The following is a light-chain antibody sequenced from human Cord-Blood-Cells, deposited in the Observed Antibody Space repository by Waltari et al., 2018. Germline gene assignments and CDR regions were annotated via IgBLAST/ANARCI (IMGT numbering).Light chain of an antibody. J-gene: IGKJ1*01. CDR1: QSVSSY. CDR2: DAS. CDR3: QQRSNWPPWT. V-gene: IGKV3-11*01. Sequence: EIVLKQSPATLSLSPGERATLPCRASQSVSSYLAWYQQKPGQAPRLLIYDASNRATGIPARFSGSGSGTDFTLTISSLEPEDFAVYYCQQRSNWPPWTFGQGTKVEIK.